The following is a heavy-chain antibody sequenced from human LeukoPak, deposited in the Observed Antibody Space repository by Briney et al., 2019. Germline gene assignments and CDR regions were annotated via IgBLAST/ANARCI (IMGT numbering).Heavy chain of an antibody. Sequence: PGGSLRLSCAASGFTFSSYGMHWVRQAPGRGLEWVADISFHGTAKYYEHSVKGRFTISRDNSKNTLYLQMNNLRVEDTAVYFCAKELLTYCGGDCYSATTWHFDLWGRGTLATVSS. V-gene: IGHV3-30*18. D-gene: IGHD2-21*01. J-gene: IGHJ2*01. CDR2: ISFHGTAK. CDR3: AKELLTYCGGDCYSATTWHFDL. CDR1: GFTFSSYG.